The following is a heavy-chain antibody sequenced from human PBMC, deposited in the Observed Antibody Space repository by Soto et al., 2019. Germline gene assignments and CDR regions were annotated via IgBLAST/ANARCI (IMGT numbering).Heavy chain of an antibody. CDR2: IIPIFGTA. V-gene: IGHV1-69*01. CDR3: ARDSEQWLVPSYYDYYGRDV. Sequence: QVQLVQSGAEVKKPGSSVKVSCKASGGTFSSYAISWVRQAPGQGLEWMGGIIPIFGTANYAQKFQGRVTIAADECTSTAYKEQSRLRSEDTVEYYCARDSEQWLVPSYYDYYGRDVWGQGTTVTVSS. J-gene: IGHJ6*02. CDR1: GGTFSSYA. D-gene: IGHD6-19*01.